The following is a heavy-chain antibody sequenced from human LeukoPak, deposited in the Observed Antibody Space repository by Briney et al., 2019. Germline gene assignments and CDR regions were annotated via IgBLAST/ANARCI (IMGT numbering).Heavy chain of an antibody. V-gene: IGHV4-4*07. CDR1: GGSISSYY. Sequence: SETLSLTCTVSGGSISSYYWSWIRRPAGKGLEWIGRIYTSGSTNYNPSLKSRVTMSVDTSKNQFSLKLSSVTAADTAVYYCARDLAVADYFDYWGQGTLVTVSS. D-gene: IGHD6-19*01. CDR3: ARDLAVADYFDY. CDR2: IYTSGST. J-gene: IGHJ4*02.